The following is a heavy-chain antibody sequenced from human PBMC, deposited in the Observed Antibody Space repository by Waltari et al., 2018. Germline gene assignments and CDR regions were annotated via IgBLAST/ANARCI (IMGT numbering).Heavy chain of an antibody. D-gene: IGHD6-19*01. CDR1: GRTVSANY. J-gene: IGHJ3*02. CDR2: LYSDERT. V-gene: IGHV3-53*04. CDR3: ARGVAGGFDI. Sequence: EVELVESGGGLVQPGGSLRLSCAACGRTVSANYMSWVRQAPGKGLEWVSVLYSDERTYYADSVKGRFTISRHNSRNILYFQMNRLRIEDTAVYYCARGVAGGFDIWGQGTRVTVSS.